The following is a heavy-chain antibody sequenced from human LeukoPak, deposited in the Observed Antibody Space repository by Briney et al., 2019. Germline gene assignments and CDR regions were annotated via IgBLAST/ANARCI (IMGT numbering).Heavy chain of an antibody. V-gene: IGHV4-4*07. CDR2: IYTSGST. CDR3: ARGHDQLLRFDI. J-gene: IGHJ3*02. CDR1: GGSISSYY. D-gene: IGHD1-26*01. Sequence: SETLSLTCTVSGGSISSYYWSWIRQPAGKGLEWIGRIYTSGSTTYNPSLKSRVTISVDTSKNQFSLKLRSVTAADTAVYYCARGHDQLLRFDIWGQGTMVTVSS.